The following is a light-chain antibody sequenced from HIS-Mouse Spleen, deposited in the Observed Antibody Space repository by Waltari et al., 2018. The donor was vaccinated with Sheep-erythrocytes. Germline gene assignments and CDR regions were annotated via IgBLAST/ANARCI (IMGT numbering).Light chain of an antibody. V-gene: IGKV3-11*01. CDR2: DAS. Sequence: EIVLTQSPATLSLSPGERATLSCRASPSVSSYLAWYQQKPGQAPRLLLYDASNRATGIPARFSGSGSGTDFTLTISSLEPEDFAVYYCQQRSNWLTFGGGTKVEIK. J-gene: IGKJ4*01. CDR3: QQRSNWLT. CDR1: PSVSSY.